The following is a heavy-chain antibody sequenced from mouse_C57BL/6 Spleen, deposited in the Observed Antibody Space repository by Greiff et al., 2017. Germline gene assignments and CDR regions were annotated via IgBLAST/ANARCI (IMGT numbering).Heavy chain of an antibody. J-gene: IGHJ2*01. CDR1: GYTFTSYW. Sequence: QVQLQQPGADLVRPGSSVKLSCTASGYTFTSYWMAWVQQTPGQGLEWIGNIYPSDSETHYNQKFKDQVTLTVDKSSSTAYMQLSSLTSEDSAVYYSAREVPYFDYWGQGTTLTVSS. V-gene: IGHV1-61*01. CDR2: IYPSDSET. D-gene: IGHD2-14*01. CDR3: AREVPYFDY.